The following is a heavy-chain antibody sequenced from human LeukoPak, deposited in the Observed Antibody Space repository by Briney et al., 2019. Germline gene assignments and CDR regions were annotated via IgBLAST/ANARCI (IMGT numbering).Heavy chain of an antibody. CDR2: IYTSGST. Sequence: TCTVSGGSISSGSYYWSWIRQPAGKGLEWIGRIYTSGSTNYNPSLKSRVTISVDTSKNQYTRKLRSVTAADTAVYYCAREVSGYSSGWMIGAFDIWGQGTMVTVSS. J-gene: IGHJ3*02. V-gene: IGHV4-61*02. CDR1: GGSISSGSYY. CDR3: AREVSGYSSGWMIGAFDI. D-gene: IGHD6-19*01.